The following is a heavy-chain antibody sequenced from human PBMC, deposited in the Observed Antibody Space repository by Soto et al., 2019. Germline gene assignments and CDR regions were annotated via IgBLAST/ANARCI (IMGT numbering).Heavy chain of an antibody. CDR2: IWSHGSDP. CDR1: GFIFSNYG. J-gene: IGHJ4*02. CDR3: ARDRGYCSGGACYPGGHFDN. D-gene: IGHD2-15*01. Sequence: QVQLVESGGGVVQPGRSLRLSCAASGFIFSNYGMHWLRQAPGKGLEWVSFIWSHGSDPYYADSVKGRFTISRDNSKNTLYLEMNSLRVEDTAVYYCARDRGYCSGGACYPGGHFDNWGQGTLVTVSS. V-gene: IGHV3-33*01.